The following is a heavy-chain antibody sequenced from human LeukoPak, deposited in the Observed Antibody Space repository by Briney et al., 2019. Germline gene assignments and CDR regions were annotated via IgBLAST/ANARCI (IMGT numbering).Heavy chain of an antibody. Sequence: SETLSLTCTVSGGSISSYYWSWIRQPPGKGLEWIGYIYYSGSTNYNPSLKSRVTISVDTSKNQFSLKLSSVTAADTAVYYCAREGWKLERQRVFDYWGQGPLVTVSS. CDR1: GGSISSYY. D-gene: IGHD1-1*01. V-gene: IGHV4-59*01. CDR2: IYYSGST. CDR3: AREGWKLERQRVFDY. J-gene: IGHJ4*02.